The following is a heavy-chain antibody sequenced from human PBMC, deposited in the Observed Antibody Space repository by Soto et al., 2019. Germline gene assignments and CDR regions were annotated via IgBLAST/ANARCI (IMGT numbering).Heavy chain of an antibody. CDR2: ISSSSSYI. CDR3: ARDRRDSSGYYADWYFDY. V-gene: IGHV3-21*01. Sequence: ESGGGLVKPGGSLRLSCAASGFTFSSYSMNWVRQAPGKGLEWVSSISSSSSYIYYADSVKGRFTISRDNAKNSLYLQMNSLRAEDTAVYYCARDRRDSSGYYADWYFDYWGQGTLVTVSS. D-gene: IGHD3-22*01. CDR1: GFTFSSYS. J-gene: IGHJ4*02.